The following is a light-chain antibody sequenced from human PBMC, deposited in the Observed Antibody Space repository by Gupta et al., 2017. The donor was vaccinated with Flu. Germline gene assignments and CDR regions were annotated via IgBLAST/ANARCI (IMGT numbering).Light chain of an antibody. CDR2: EVS. CDR1: SSDIGAYNY. V-gene: IGLV2-14*01. J-gene: IGLJ2*01. Sequence: QSALTQPASVSGSPGQSITISCTGTSSDIGAYNYVSWYQQHPGKAPKLMIYEVSSRPAGVSNRFSGSKSGTTASLTISGLQAEDEDVYFCSSFTGRHTVFGGGTTLTVL. CDR3: SSFTGRHTV.